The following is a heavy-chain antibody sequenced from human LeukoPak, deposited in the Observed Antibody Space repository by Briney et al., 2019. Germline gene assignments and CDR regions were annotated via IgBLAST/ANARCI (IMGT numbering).Heavy chain of an antibody. V-gene: IGHV3-15*01. CDR2: IKSKTDGGTT. J-gene: IGHJ4*02. Sequence: GGSLRLSCAASGFTFSNAWLNWVRQAPGKGLEWVGHIKSKTDGGTTDYAAPVKGRFTISRDDSKTTLFLQLNSLKTEDTAVYYCTLPWGSGSYYDYWGQGTLVTVST. CDR1: GFTFSNAW. D-gene: IGHD3-10*01. CDR3: TLPWGSGSYYDY.